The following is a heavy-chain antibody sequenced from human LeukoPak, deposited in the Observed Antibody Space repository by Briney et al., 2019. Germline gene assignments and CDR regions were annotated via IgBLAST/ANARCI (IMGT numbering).Heavy chain of an antibody. CDR1: GFTFSNYG. CDR3: ATYSSSNGREFQY. D-gene: IGHD2-2*01. V-gene: IGHV3-7*01. J-gene: IGHJ1*01. CDR2: IQQHGSET. Sequence: PGGSLRLSCEGSGFTFSNYGMSWVRQAPGKGLEGVANIQQHGSETYYGDSVKGRFTISRDNAKNSLYLQMNSLRAEDTAVYYCATYSSSNGREFQYWGQGTLVTVSS.